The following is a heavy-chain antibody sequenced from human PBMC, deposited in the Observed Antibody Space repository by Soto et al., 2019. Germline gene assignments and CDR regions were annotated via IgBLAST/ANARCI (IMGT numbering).Heavy chain of an antibody. D-gene: IGHD2-21*01. CDR2: IIPIFGTA. J-gene: IGHJ6*02. CDR3: ARGGADYYYYYGMDV. CDR1: GGTFSSYA. Sequence: ASVKVSCKASGGTFSSYAISWVRQAPGQGLEWMGGIIPIFGTANYAQKFQGRVTITADESTSTAYMELSSLRSEDTAVYYCARGGADYYYYYGMDVWGQGTTVTVSS. V-gene: IGHV1-69*13.